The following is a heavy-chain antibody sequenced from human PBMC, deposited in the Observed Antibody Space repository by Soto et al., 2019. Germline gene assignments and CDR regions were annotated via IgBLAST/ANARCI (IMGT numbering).Heavy chain of an antibody. D-gene: IGHD1-26*01. CDR1: GGSISSSSYY. Sequence: QLQLQESGPGLVKPSETLSLTCTVSGGSISSSSYYWGWIRQPPGKGLEWIGSIYYSGSTYYNPSLSSRVTRSVDTSKNQFSLKRSSVTAADAAVYYCAKTYSGSYSPFDYWGQGTLVTVSS. CDR3: AKTYSGSYSPFDY. J-gene: IGHJ4*02. CDR2: IYYSGST. V-gene: IGHV4-39*01.